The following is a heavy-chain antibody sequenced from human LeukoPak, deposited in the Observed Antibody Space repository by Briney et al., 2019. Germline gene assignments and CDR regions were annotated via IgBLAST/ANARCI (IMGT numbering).Heavy chain of an antibody. CDR1: GGSISSYY. CDR3: AREAGSSWSRGLDI. V-gene: IGHV4-4*07. D-gene: IGHD6-13*01. Sequence: PSETLSLTCTVSGGSISSYYWSWIRQPAGKGLEWIGRIYMSGSTNYNSSLKSRVNMSVDTSKNQFSLNLSSVTAADTAVYYCAREAGSSWSRGLDIWGQGTVVTVSS. J-gene: IGHJ3*02. CDR2: IYMSGST.